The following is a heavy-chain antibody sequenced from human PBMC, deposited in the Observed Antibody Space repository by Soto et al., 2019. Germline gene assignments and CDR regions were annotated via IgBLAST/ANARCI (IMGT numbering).Heavy chain of an antibody. V-gene: IGHV5-51*01. CDR2: IYPGDSGT. J-gene: IGHJ6*02. CDR1: GYSFTSYW. D-gene: IGHD6-13*01. Sequence: GESLKISCKGSGYSFTSYWIGWVRQMPGKGLEWMGIIYPGDSGTRYSPSFQGQVTISADKSISTAYLQWSSLKASDTAMYYCARTSAAGKYYYGMAVSGQGTTVTVSS. CDR3: ARTSAAGKYYYGMAV.